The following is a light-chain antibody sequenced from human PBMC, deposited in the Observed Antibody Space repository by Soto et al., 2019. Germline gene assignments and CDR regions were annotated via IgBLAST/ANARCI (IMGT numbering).Light chain of an antibody. CDR1: QSVSSN. J-gene: IGKJ1*01. V-gene: IGKV3-15*01. CDR3: QQYHNWWT. CDR2: GAS. Sequence: EIVVTQSPATLSVSPGERATLSCRASQSVSSNLAWYQQKPGQAPRLLISGASTRATGIPARFSGSGSGTEFTLTISSLQSEDFAVYYCQQYHNWWTFGQGTKVEIQ.